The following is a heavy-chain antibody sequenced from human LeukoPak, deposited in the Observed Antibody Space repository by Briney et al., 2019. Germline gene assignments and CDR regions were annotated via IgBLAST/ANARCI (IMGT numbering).Heavy chain of an antibody. CDR1: GHSINSDFY. Sequence: SETLSLTCTVSGHSINSDFYWGWIRQPPGKGLEWIGSIYHSGSTYYNPSLKSRVTISVDTSKNQFSLKLSSVTAADTAVYYCARYDVWGSYRAFDYWGQGTLVTVSS. V-gene: IGHV4-38-2*02. CDR2: IYHSGST. D-gene: IGHD3-16*02. J-gene: IGHJ4*02. CDR3: ARYDVWGSYRAFDY.